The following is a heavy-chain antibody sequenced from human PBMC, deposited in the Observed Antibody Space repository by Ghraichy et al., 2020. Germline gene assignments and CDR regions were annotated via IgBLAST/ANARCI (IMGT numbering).Heavy chain of an antibody. CDR1: GSTFKDAW. Sequence: GGSLRLSCAASGSTFKDAWMSWVRQAPGKGLEWLGRIKSNKDGGTPDYAESVKGRVSISRDDSKDALYLQVNSLKIDDSGVYYCATDFLAHNYFDFWGQGTLVTVSS. J-gene: IGHJ4*02. CDR3: ATDFLAHNYFDF. V-gene: IGHV3-15*01. CDR2: IKSNKDGGTP.